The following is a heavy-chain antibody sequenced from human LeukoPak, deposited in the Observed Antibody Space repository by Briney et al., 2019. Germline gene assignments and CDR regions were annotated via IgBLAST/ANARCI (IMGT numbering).Heavy chain of an antibody. D-gene: IGHD3-22*01. CDR1: GYTFTSYD. CDR3: APYYYDSSGYYPGY. CDR2: MNPNSGNT. J-gene: IGHJ4*02. Sequence: ASVKVSCKASGYTFTSYDINWVRQATGQGLEWMGCMNPNSGNTGYAQKFQGRVTITRNTSISTAYMELSSLRSEDTAVYYCAPYYYDSSGYYPGYWGQGTLVTVSS. V-gene: IGHV1-8*01.